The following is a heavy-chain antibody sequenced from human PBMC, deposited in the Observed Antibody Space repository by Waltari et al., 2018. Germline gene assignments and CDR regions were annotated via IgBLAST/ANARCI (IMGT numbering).Heavy chain of an antibody. CDR1: GFTFSSYG. D-gene: IGHD3-10*01. CDR2: ISYDGSNK. V-gene: IGHV3-30*18. J-gene: IGHJ4*02. CDR3: AKDSMVQGVITNYFDY. Sequence: QVQLVESGGGVVQPGRSLRLSCAASGFTFSSYGMHWVRQAPGKGLEWVAVISYDGSNKYYADSVKGRFTISRDNSKNTLYLQMNSLRAEDTAVYYCAKDSMVQGVITNYFDYWGQGTLVTVSS.